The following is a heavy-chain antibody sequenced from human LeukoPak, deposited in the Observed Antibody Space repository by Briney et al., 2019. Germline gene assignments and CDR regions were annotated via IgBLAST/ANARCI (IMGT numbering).Heavy chain of an antibody. CDR3: ARATRPGYDFWSGYYS. D-gene: IGHD3-3*01. J-gene: IGHJ5*02. CDR2: IKQEGSEK. CDR1: GFTFSSYW. Sequence: GGSLGLSCAASGFTFSSYWMSWVRQAPGKGLEWVANIKQEGSEKYYVDSVKGRFTISRDNAKNSLYLQMNSLRAEDTAVYYCARATRPGYDFWSGYYSWGQGTLVTVSS. V-gene: IGHV3-7*01.